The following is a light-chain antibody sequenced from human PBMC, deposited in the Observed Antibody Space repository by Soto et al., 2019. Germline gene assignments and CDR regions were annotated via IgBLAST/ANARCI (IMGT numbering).Light chain of an antibody. V-gene: IGKV3-20*01. CDR2: GAS. CDR1: QSVSSSY. Sequence: EIVLTQSPGTLSLSPGERATLSCRASQSVSSSYLAWYQHKPGQAPRLLIYGASNRATGIPDRFSGSGTGTDFTLTISRLEPEDFAVYYCQQYGASPRTFGQGTKVDIK. CDR3: QQYGASPRT. J-gene: IGKJ1*01.